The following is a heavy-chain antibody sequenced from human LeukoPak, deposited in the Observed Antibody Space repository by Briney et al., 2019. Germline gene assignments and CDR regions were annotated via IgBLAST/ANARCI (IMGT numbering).Heavy chain of an antibody. J-gene: IGHJ4*02. CDR1: FGSISSDSHY. V-gene: IGHV4-39*07. Sequence: SETLCLTCTVSFGSISSDSHYWGWIRQPPGNRLEWIASIYYGGTTQYNPSLKSRATIAIDTSNNRFSLRLTSATAADTAVYYCARWRHGYNYSDYWGQGTLVTVSP. CDR3: ARWRHGYNYSDY. D-gene: IGHD5-24*01. CDR2: IYYGGTT.